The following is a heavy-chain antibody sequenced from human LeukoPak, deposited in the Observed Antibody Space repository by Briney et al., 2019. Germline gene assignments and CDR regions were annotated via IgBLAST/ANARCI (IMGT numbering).Heavy chain of an antibody. CDR1: GFTFDDYA. J-gene: IGHJ4*02. CDR3: AKGLQAAAGPFDY. Sequence: GGSLRLSCAASGFTFDDYAMHWVRQAPGKGLEWVSGISWNSGSIGYADSVKGRFTISRDNAKNSLYLQMNSLRAEDTALYYCAKGLQAAAGPFDYWGQGTLVTVSS. CDR2: ISWNSGSI. V-gene: IGHV3-9*01. D-gene: IGHD6-13*01.